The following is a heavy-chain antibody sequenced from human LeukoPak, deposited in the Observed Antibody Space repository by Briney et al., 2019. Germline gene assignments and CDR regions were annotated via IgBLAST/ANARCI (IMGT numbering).Heavy chain of an antibody. Sequence: GGSLRLSCAASGFTFSSYAMSWVRQAPGKGLEWVSAISGSGGSTYYADSVKGRFTISRDNSKNTLYLQMNSLRAEDTAVYYCAKRGFGELLGYYYFYMDVWGKGTTVTVSS. V-gene: IGHV3-23*01. CDR1: GFTFSSYA. J-gene: IGHJ6*03. D-gene: IGHD3-10*01. CDR3: AKRGFGELLGYYYFYMDV. CDR2: ISGSGGST.